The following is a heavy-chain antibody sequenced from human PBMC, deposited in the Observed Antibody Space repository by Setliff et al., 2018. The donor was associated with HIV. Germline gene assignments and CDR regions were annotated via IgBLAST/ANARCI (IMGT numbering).Heavy chain of an antibody. CDR2: INWNGGST. CDR3: ARDDYGDYECYYYYMDV. D-gene: IGHD4-17*01. Sequence: PGGSLRLSCAASGFTFDDYGMSWVRQAPGKGLEWVSGINWNGGSTGYADSVRGRFTISRDNADNSLYLQMNSLKAEDTALYYCARDDYGDYECYYYYMDVWGKGTTVTVSS. CDR1: GFTFDDYG. J-gene: IGHJ6*03. V-gene: IGHV3-20*04.